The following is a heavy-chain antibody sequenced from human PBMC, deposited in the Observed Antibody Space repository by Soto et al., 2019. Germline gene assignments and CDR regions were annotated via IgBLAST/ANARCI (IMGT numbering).Heavy chain of an antibody. J-gene: IGHJ5*02. V-gene: IGHV1-18*04. CDR3: ARYTGWFDH. CDR1: GYTFSDYG. CDR2: ISADNGKT. Sequence: QVQLAQSGGEVKKPGASVQVSCKASGYTFSDYGITWVRLAPGRGLEWVGWISADNGKTNYAQKFEGRLTLTRDTSTATAIMELMSLTSDDSAVYYCARYTGWFDHWGQGTPVIVTS. D-gene: IGHD2-8*02.